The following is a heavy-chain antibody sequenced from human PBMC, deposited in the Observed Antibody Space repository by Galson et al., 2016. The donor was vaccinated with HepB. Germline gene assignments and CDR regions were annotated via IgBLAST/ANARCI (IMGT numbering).Heavy chain of an antibody. CDR1: GFTFNSYW. Sequence: SLRLSCAASGFTFNSYWMHWVRQAPGKGLVWVSRINTDGSRASYGDSVKGRFTISRDNAKNTLYLEMNRLRVEDTAVYYWAREALIAVTLLDVWGQGTTVSVSS. D-gene: IGHD6-19*01. CDR2: INTDGSRA. V-gene: IGHV3-74*01. CDR3: AREALIAVTLLDV. J-gene: IGHJ6*02.